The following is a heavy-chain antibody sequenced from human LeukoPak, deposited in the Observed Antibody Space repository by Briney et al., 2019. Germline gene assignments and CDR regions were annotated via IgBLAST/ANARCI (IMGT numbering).Heavy chain of an antibody. CDR2: ISGSGGST. CDR3: AKGLPVRGVIIRGAFDI. Sequence: PGGSLRLSCAASGFTFSGYAMSWVRQAPGKGLEWVSAISGSGGSTYYADSVKGRFTISRDNSKNTLYLQMNSLRAEDTAVYYCAKGLPVRGVIIRGAFDIWGQGTMVTVSS. D-gene: IGHD3-10*01. CDR1: GFTFSGYA. V-gene: IGHV3-23*01. J-gene: IGHJ3*02.